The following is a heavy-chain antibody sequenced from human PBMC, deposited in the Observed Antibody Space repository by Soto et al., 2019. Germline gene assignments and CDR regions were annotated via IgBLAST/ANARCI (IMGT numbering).Heavy chain of an antibody. CDR1: RDTFNSHA. CDR2: IIPVLGTT. D-gene: IGHD6-25*01. V-gene: IGHV1-69*13. CDR3: AAGGRDGYIK. J-gene: IGHJ4*02. Sequence: SVKVSCKASRDTFNSHAITWVRQAPGQGLEWMGGIIPVLGTTKYAQKFQGRVTMTADESTSTAYMELSSLRSEDRAVYYCAAGGRDGYIKWGQGTQVTVSS.